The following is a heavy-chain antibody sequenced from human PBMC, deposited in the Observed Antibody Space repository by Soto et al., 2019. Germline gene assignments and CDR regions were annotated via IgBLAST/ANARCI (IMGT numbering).Heavy chain of an antibody. V-gene: IGHV3-30*03. Sequence: GGSLRLSCAAYGFTFSSFAMHWVRQTPGKGLEWVAAISFDGKNKYYADSLKGRFTFSRENSKNTLSMKMNSLRAEDTAIYYCARETAPYYFDNWGKGTLVTVS. D-gene: IGHD2-21*02. CDR1: GFTFSSFA. CDR3: ARETAPYYFDN. CDR2: ISFDGKNK. J-gene: IGHJ4*02.